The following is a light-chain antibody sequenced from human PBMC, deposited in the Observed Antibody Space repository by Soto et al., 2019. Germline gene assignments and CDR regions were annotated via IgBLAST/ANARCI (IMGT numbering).Light chain of an antibody. J-gene: IGLJ1*01. CDR3: SSCTTSSTYV. Sequence: QSWLTQPPSVSGSPGQSVPISCTGTSSDVGSYNRVSWYQQPPGTAPKLMIYDVSNRPSGVPDRFSGSKSGNTASLTISGLQAEDEADYYCSSCTTSSTYVFGTGTKVTVL. CDR1: SSDVGSYNR. CDR2: DVS. V-gene: IGLV2-18*02.